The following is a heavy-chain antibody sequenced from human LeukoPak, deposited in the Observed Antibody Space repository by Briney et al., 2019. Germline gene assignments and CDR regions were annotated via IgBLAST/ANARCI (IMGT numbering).Heavy chain of an antibody. D-gene: IGHD4-17*01. Sequence: SETLSLTCTVSGGSISSYYWSWIRQPAGKGLERIGRIYTSGSTNYNPSLKSRVTMSVDTSKNQFSLKLSSVTAADTAVYYCARGPPYPIYGDYLIYYFDYWGQGTLVTVSS. CDR2: IYTSGST. V-gene: IGHV4-4*07. J-gene: IGHJ4*02. CDR3: ARGPPYPIYGDYLIYYFDY. CDR1: GGSISSYY.